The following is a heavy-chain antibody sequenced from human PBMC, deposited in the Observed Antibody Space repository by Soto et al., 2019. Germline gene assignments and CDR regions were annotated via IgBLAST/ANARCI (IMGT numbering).Heavy chain of an antibody. CDR3: ARGRGNCVVTTCYLPFDS. CDR2: IYSDGNT. CDR1: GFTVSSKY. V-gene: IGHV3-53*02. Sequence: EVQLVETGGGLIQPGGSLILSCAASGFTVSSKYMSWLRQAPGKGLEWVSIIYSDGNTYYADSVKGRFTISRHNSKNTLNLQMNSLRAEDTAVYFCARGRGNCVVTTCYLPFDSWGQGTLVTVSS. D-gene: IGHD2-2*01. J-gene: IGHJ4*02.